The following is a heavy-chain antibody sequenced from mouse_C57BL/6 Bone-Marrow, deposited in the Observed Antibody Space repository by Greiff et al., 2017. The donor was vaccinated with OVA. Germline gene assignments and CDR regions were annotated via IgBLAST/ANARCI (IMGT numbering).Heavy chain of an antibody. CDR2: INPNNGGT. CDR1: GYTFTDYY. Sequence: EVQLQQSGPELVKPGASVKISCKASGYTFTDYYMNWVKQSHGKSLEWIGDINPNNGGTSYNQKFKGKATLTVDKSSSTAYMELRSLTSEDSAVYYCARTWDGAYWGQGTLVTVSA. J-gene: IGHJ3*01. V-gene: IGHV1-26*01. D-gene: IGHD4-1*01. CDR3: ARTWDGAY.